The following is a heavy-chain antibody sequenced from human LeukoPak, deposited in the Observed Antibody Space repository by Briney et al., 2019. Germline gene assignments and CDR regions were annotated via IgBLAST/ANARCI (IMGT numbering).Heavy chain of an antibody. V-gene: IGHV1-18*01. D-gene: IGHD2-21*01. CDR3: ARVVREDGPQIWFDP. J-gene: IGHJ5*02. Sequence: ASVKVSCKASGYTFTSYGISWVRQAPGQGLEWMGWISGYNGNTNYAQKLQGRVTMTTDTSTSTAYMELRSLRSDDTAVYYCARVVREDGPQIWFDPWGQGTLVTVSS. CDR1: GYTFTSYG. CDR2: ISGYNGNT.